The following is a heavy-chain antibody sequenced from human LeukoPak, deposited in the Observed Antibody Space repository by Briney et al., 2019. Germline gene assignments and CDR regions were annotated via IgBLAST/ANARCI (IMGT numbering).Heavy chain of an antibody. Sequence: GGSLRLSCAASGFTFSSYWMHWVRQAPGKGLVWVSRINSDGSSTSYADSVKGRFTISRDNAKNTLYLQMNSLRAEDTAVYYCARGGWDNWNDGLFDYWGQGTLVTVSS. J-gene: IGHJ4*02. CDR2: INSDGSST. V-gene: IGHV3-74*01. CDR1: GFTFSSYW. D-gene: IGHD1-1*01. CDR3: ARGGWDNWNDGLFDY.